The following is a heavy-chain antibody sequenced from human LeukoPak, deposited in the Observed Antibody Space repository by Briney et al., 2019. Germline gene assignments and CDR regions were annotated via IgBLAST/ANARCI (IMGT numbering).Heavy chain of an antibody. Sequence: GRSLRLSCAASGFSFSAYSMHWVRQAPGKGLEWVAFIWYDGNNKYYAASVKGRFTISRDNSKNTLYLQMNSLRAEDTAVYYCARGSESYDYYSYGMDVWGKGTTVTVS. CDR3: ARGSESYDYYSYGMDV. D-gene: IGHD5-12*01. J-gene: IGHJ6*04. V-gene: IGHV3-33*01. CDR2: IWYDGNNK. CDR1: GFSFSAYS.